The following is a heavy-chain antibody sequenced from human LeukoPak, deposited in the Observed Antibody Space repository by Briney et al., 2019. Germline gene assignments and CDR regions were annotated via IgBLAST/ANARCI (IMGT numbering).Heavy chain of an antibody. Sequence: GGSLRLSCEMSPFIFTGFAVHWVRQAPGEGLEWVAVNWKDGSKAFYGDAVRGRFTLARDNSKSTVFLEMNSLRAGDTAVYYCGRGNKSFDRWGQGTLVIVS. J-gene: IGHJ1*01. CDR3: GRGNKSFDR. CDR2: NWKDGSKA. V-gene: IGHV3-33*01. D-gene: IGHD1/OR15-1a*01. CDR1: PFIFTGFA.